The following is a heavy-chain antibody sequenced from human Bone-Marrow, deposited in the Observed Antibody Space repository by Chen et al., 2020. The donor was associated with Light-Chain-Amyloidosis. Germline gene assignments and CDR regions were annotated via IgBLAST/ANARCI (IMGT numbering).Heavy chain of an antibody. CDR1: GFTFGTYS. V-gene: IGHV3-48*01. CDR2: ICSNVNAI. CDR3: ARDSGESAADDF. J-gene: IGHJ4*02. Sequence: VQLVESGGGLVQPGGSLRLSCAASGFTFGTYSLTWVRQAPGKGLEWLSYICSNVNAIFYAASVMGRFTISLDNANSSLYLQMWNLRFEDTAVYYCARDSGESAADDFCGQGTLVTVSS. D-gene: IGHD6-13*01.